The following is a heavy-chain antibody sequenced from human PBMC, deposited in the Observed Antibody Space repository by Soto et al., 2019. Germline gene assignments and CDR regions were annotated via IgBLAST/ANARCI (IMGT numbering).Heavy chain of an antibody. D-gene: IGHD5-12*01. Sequence: LRLCYAAAGGTFRSHGVRWIRKAPGKGLEWVAVISYDGSNKYYADSVKGRFTISRDNSKNTLYLQMNSLRAEDTAVYYCAASGYDFDFWGQGT. CDR2: ISYDGSNK. CDR3: AASGYDFDF. CDR1: GGTFRSHG. J-gene: IGHJ4*02. V-gene: IGHV3-30-3*01.